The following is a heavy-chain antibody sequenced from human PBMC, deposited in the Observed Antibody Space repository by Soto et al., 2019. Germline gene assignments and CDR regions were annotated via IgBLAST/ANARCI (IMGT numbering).Heavy chain of an antibody. CDR3: ARDRAAAGTYLLDY. Sequence: GGSLRLSCVASGFTFSSYSMNWVRQAPGKGLEWVSSISSSSSYIYYADSVKGRFTISRDNAKNSLYLQMNSLRAEDTAVYYCARDRAAAGTYLLDYWGQGTLVTVSS. CDR1: GFTFSSYS. D-gene: IGHD6-13*01. CDR2: ISSSSSYI. J-gene: IGHJ4*02. V-gene: IGHV3-21*01.